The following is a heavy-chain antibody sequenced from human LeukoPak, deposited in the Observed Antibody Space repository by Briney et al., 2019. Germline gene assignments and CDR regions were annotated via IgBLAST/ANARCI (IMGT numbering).Heavy chain of an antibody. V-gene: IGHV3-30*02. J-gene: IGHJ4*02. CDR3: AKDDGNSGSYSSVDY. Sequence: GGSLRLSCAASGFTFSSYSMNWVRQAPGKGLEWVAFIRYDGSNKYYADSVKGRFTISRDNSKNALYLQMNSLRAEDTAVYYCAKDDGNSGSYSSVDYWGQGTLVTVSS. D-gene: IGHD1-26*01. CDR1: GFTFSSYS. CDR2: IRYDGSNK.